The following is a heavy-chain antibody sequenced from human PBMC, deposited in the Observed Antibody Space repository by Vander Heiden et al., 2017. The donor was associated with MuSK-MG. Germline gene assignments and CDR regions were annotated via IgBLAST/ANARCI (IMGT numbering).Heavy chain of an antibody. V-gene: IGHV4-39*01. CDR2: IYYSGST. CDR3: ARHVRRQQLAQDY. Sequence: QLQLQASGPGLVEPSETLSRTCTVSGGSISSSSYYWGWIGQPPGKGREWSGSIYYSGSTYYNPALKSRVTISVDTSKNQFSLKLSSVTAADTAVYYCARHVRRQQLAQDYWGQGTLVTVSS. CDR1: GGSISSSSYY. D-gene: IGHD6-13*01. J-gene: IGHJ4*02.